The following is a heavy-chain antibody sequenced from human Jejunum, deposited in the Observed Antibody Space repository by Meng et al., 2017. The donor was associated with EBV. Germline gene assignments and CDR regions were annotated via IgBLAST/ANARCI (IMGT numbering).Heavy chain of an antibody. V-gene: IGHV3-74*01. CDR1: GFTFDGFW. J-gene: IGHJ4*02. CDR3: AKDRNYYIDY. Sequence: QLVEVGGGLIPRGGFLWLSYAASGFTFDGFWMYWVRQVPGKGLVWISRINGDGSRTTYADSVKDRFTISRDNAKNTLYLQMNSLRAEDTAVYYCAKDRNYYIDYWGQGTLVTVSS. CDR2: INGDGSRT.